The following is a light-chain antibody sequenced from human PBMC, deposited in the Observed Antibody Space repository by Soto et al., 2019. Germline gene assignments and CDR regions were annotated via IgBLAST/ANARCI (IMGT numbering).Light chain of an antibody. CDR2: GGS. CDR1: QIVRRTY. Sequence: EIVLPQSRSTLLLPTDKGATHSCRASQIVRRTYLAWLQQKPGQAHRLLNYGGSSRATGIPDRFSGSGSGTDFPLTISRLEPEDFAVYYCQQYGSSPSITFGQGTRLE. CDR3: QQYGSSPSIT. V-gene: IGKV3-20*01. J-gene: IGKJ5*01.